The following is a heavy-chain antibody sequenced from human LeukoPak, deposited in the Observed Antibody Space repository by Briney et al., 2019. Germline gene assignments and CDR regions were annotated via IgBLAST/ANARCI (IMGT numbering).Heavy chain of an antibody. CDR1: GYTFTNYY. CDR2: INPSGGST. D-gene: IGHD2-15*01. Sequence: ASVKVSCKASGYTFTNYYIHWVRQAPGQGLEWMGIINPSGGSTSYAQKFQGRVTMTRDMSTSTVYMELSSLRSEDTAVYYCARDWGYCSDGSCYRGAFDIWGQGTMVTASS. J-gene: IGHJ3*02. CDR3: ARDWGYCSDGSCYRGAFDI. V-gene: IGHV1-46*01.